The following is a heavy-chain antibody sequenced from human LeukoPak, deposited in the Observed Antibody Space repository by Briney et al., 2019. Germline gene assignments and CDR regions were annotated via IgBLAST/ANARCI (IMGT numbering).Heavy chain of an antibody. V-gene: IGHV4-34*01. D-gene: IGHD2/OR15-2a*01. Sequence: KASETLSLTCAVYGGSFSGYYWSGIRQPPGKGLEWIGEINHSGSTTNYNPSLKSRVTISVDTSTNQFSLKLSSVTAADTAVYFCARGTALSNWFDPWGQGTLVTVSS. J-gene: IGHJ5*01. CDR3: ARGTALSNWFDP. CDR1: GGSFSGYY. CDR2: INHSGSTT.